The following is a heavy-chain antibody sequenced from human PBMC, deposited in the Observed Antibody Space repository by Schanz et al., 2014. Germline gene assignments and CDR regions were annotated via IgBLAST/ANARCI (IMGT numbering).Heavy chain of an antibody. D-gene: IGHD5-12*01. CDR3: ARDPNSVNEIDY. CDR2: IKGDSREK. V-gene: IGHV3-7*03. CDR1: GFTFSDHW. Sequence: VQLVSSGGALVQPGGSLRLSCSASGFTFSDHWMSWVRQPPGKGLEWVANIKGDSREKNSVDSWKGRFTLSRDNAKNSRYLQMNSLRVEDTAVYYCARDPNSVNEIDYWGQGTLVTVSS. J-gene: IGHJ4*02.